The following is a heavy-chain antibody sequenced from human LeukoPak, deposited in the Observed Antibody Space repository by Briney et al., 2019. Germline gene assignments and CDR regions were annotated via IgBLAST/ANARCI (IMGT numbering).Heavy chain of an antibody. J-gene: IGHJ1*01. CDR2: INPSGDST. Sequence: ASVKVPCKASGDTITTYYMHWVRQAPGKGLEWLGIINPSGDSTRYAQKIQDRITMTRDTSTSTVYMALSNLRSEDTAVYYCARAPNLEYGSRWSNAEYFQYWGQGTLVTVSA. CDR1: GDTITTYY. CDR3: ARAPNLEYGSRWSNAEYFQY. D-gene: IGHD6-13*01. V-gene: IGHV1-46*01.